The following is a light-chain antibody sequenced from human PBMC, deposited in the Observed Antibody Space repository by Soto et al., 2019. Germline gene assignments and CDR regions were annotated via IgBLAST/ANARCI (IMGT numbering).Light chain of an antibody. J-gene: IGKJ4*01. CDR1: RGISSW. CDR2: AAS. CDR3: QQSASFPVS. V-gene: IGKV1-12*01. Sequence: TQMTQSPSSVSASVGARVTITCRASRGISSWLAWYQQKPGKAPRLLIYAASSLQSGVPSRFSCSRSGTDFTLTIASLKPDDFATDYCQQSASFPVSFGGGTNVENK.